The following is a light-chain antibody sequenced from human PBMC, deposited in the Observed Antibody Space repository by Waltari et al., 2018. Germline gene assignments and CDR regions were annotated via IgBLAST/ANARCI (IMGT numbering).Light chain of an antibody. CDR1: QSVFFSSDNNNY. J-gene: IGKJ2*01. CDR3: QQYYIAQYT. Sequence: DIVMTQSPDSLTVSLGDRATINCKSSQSVFFSSDNNNYLAWYQQKPGQPPKLLIYWASTRESGVPDRFSGSGSGTDFTLTISSLQAEDVAVYFCQQYYIAQYTFGQGTKLEIK. CDR2: WAS. V-gene: IGKV4-1*01.